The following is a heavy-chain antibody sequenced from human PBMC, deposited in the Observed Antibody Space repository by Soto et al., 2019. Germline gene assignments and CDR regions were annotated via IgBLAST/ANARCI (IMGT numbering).Heavy chain of an antibody. J-gene: IGHJ5*02. Sequence: EVQLLESGGGLVQPGGSLRLSCAASGFTFSSYAMSWVRQAPGKGLEWVSAISGSGGSTYYADSVKGRFTICRDNSKNTLYLQMNSLRAEDTAVYYCAKEGLKWELPLNWFDPWGQGTLVTVSS. CDR1: GFTFSSYA. CDR3: AKEGLKWELPLNWFDP. V-gene: IGHV3-23*01. CDR2: ISGSGGST. D-gene: IGHD1-26*01.